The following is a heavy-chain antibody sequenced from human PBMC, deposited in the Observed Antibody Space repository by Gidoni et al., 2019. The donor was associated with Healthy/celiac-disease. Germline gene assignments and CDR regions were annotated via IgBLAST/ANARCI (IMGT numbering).Heavy chain of an antibody. J-gene: IGHJ5*02. CDR2: INHSGST. D-gene: IGHD1-7*01. CDR3: ARKGGGNWNYQGGFRPNWFDP. Sequence: QVPLPQWGAGLLKPSETLSLTCAVYGGSFSGYYWSWSRQPPGKGLEWIGEINHSGSTNYHPSLKSRVTISVDTSKNQFSLKLSSVTAADTAVYYCARKGGGNWNYQGGFRPNWFDPWGQGTLVTVSS. V-gene: IGHV4-34*01. CDR1: GGSFSGYY.